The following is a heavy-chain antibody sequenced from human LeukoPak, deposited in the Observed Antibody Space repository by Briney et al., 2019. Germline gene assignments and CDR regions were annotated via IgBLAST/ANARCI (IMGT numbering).Heavy chain of an antibody. Sequence: GGSLRLSCAASGFTFSSYAMSWVRQAPGKGLEWVSAISGSGGSTYYADSVKGRFTISRDNSKNALYPQMNSLRAEDTAVYYCAKDRSEDTAFDYWGQGTLVTVSS. CDR2: ISGSGGST. CDR3: AKDRSEDTAFDY. CDR1: GFTFSSYA. D-gene: IGHD5-18*01. J-gene: IGHJ4*02. V-gene: IGHV3-23*01.